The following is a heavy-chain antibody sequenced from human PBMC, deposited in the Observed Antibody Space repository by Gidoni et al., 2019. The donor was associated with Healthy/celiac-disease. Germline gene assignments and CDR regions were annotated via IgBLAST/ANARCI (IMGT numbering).Heavy chain of an antibody. CDR2: IYYSGST. Sequence: QVQLQESGPGLVKPSQTLSLTCTVSGGSISSGDYYWSWIRQPPGKGLEWIGYIYYSGSTYYNPSLKSRVTISVDTSKNQFSLKLSSVTAADTAVYYCARAPIELTVMTYYFDYWGQGTLVTVSS. CDR1: GGSISSGDYY. D-gene: IGHD3-16*01. CDR3: ARAPIELTVMTYYFDY. V-gene: IGHV4-30-4*01. J-gene: IGHJ4*02.